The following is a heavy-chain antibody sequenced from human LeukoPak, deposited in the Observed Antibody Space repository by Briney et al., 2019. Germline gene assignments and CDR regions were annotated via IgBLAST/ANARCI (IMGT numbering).Heavy chain of an antibody. V-gene: IGHV1-18*01. CDR1: GYTLTELS. Sequence: ASVKVSCKVSGYTLTELSMHWVRQAPGQGLEWMGWISAYNGNTNYAQKLQGRVTMTTDTSTSTAYMELRSLRSDDTAVYYCARVGTGRYFDWLLVTYYYYYMDVWGKGTTVTISS. CDR2: ISAYNGNT. D-gene: IGHD3-9*01. J-gene: IGHJ6*03. CDR3: ARVGTGRYFDWLLVTYYYYYMDV.